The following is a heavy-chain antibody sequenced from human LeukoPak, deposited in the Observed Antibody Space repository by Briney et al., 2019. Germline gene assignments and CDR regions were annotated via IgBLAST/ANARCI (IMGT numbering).Heavy chain of an antibody. D-gene: IGHD6-13*01. CDR1: GFSITDHH. CDR2: SATTKPNSCTT. CDR3: VRVVTTGSGWYQFDN. J-gene: IGHJ4*02. V-gene: IGHV3-72*01. Sequence: PGGSLRLSCAGAGFSITDHHMDWVRQAPGKGLEWIGRSATTKPNSCTTQYAASARGRFTISRDDSQNSLYLQLNSLKTEDTAVYYCVRVVTTGSGWYQFDNWGLGTLVTVSS.